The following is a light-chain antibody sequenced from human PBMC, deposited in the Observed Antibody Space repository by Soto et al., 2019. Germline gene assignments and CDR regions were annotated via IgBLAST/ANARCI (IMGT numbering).Light chain of an antibody. Sequence: QSVMTQPSSVSSAPGQSITISCPGRSSDVGSYNYVCLYQQHPGQAPKFMIYDVNKRPSGVSHRFSGSKSGNTASMTISGLQADDEADYYCLSYAGSYNFVFGSGTKVTVL. CDR2: DVN. CDR1: SSDVGSYNY. CDR3: LSYAGSYNFV. V-gene: IGLV2-11*01. J-gene: IGLJ1*01.